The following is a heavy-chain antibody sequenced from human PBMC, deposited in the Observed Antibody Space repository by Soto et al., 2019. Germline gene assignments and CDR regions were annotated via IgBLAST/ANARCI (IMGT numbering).Heavy chain of an antibody. D-gene: IGHD1-26*01. CDR1: GYTFTSYG. V-gene: IGHV1-18*01. J-gene: IGHJ4*02. Sequence: GASVKVSCKASGYTFTSYGISWVRQAPGQGLEWMGWISAYNTNTNYAQKLQGRVTMTTDTSTSTSYMELRSLRSDDTAVYFCARDRLGATGDYWGRGTLVTVSS. CDR2: ISAYNTNT. CDR3: ARDRLGATGDY.